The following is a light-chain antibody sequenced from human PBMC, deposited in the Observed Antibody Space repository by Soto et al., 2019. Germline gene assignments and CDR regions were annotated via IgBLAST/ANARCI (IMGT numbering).Light chain of an antibody. Sequence: QSALTQPASVSGSPGQSITISCTGTSSDVGGYNYVSWYQQHPGKAPTLMIYDVSNRPSGVSNRFSGSKSGNTASLTISGLQAEDEADYYCSSYTSSSTYVVVTGTKLTVL. J-gene: IGLJ1*01. CDR2: DVS. V-gene: IGLV2-14*01. CDR1: SSDVGGYNY. CDR3: SSYTSSSTYV.